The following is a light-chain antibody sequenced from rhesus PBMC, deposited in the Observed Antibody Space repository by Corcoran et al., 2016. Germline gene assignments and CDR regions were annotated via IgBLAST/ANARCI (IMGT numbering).Light chain of an antibody. CDR3: QHYNSLPFS. V-gene: IGKV1-44*02. J-gene: IGKJ2*01. CDR1: QTISSS. CDR2: GAS. Sequence: DIQMTQSPSSLSASVGDRVTITCRASQTISSSLAWYQQKPGKAPKLLIYGASNLESGVPSRFSCSVSGTEFTLTISSLQPEDFTTYFCQHYNSLPFSFGRGTQVEIK.